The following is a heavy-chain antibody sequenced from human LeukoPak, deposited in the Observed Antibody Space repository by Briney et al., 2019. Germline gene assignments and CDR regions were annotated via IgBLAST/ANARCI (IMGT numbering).Heavy chain of an antibody. CDR1: GFPFSSYA. Sequence: GGSLRLSCAASGFPFSSYAMNWVRQAPGKGLEWVSVIAGSDGFTQYADSVRGRFTISRDNSKNTVYLQMNRLRVEDTALYYCVRSLDYWGQGTLVTVSS. J-gene: IGHJ4*02. V-gene: IGHV3-23*01. CDR2: IAGSDGFT. CDR3: VRSLDY.